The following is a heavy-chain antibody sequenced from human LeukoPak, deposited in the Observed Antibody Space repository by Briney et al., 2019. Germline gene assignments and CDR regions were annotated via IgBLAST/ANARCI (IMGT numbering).Heavy chain of an antibody. CDR1: GFTFSSYA. J-gene: IGHJ3*02. CDR3: AKDMGYYYDSSGYWDAFDI. V-gene: IGHV3-23*01. CDR2: ISGSGGST. Sequence: GGSLRLSCAASGFTFSSYAMSWVRQAPGKGLEWVSAISGSGGSTYYADSVKGRFTISRDNSKNTLYLQMNSLRAEDTAVYYCAKDMGYYYDSSGYWDAFDIWGQGTMVTVSS. D-gene: IGHD3-22*01.